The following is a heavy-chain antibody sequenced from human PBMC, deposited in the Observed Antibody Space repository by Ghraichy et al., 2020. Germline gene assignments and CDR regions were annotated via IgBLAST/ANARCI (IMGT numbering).Heavy chain of an antibody. CDR1: GFTVSSYS. V-gene: IGHV3-48*02. D-gene: IGHD4-23*01. CDR3: ARGSTVVRYYYYDGMDV. Sequence: SCVGSGFTVSSYSMNWVRQAPGKGLEWVSYITSSGRFISYADSVKGRFTVSRDNAQNSLYLQMRSLRDEDTAVYYCARGSTVVRYYYYDGMDVWGQGTTVTVSS. CDR2: ITSSGRFI. J-gene: IGHJ6*02.